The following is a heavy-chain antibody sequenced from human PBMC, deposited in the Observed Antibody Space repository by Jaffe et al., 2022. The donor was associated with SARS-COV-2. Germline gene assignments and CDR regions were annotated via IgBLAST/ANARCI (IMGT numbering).Heavy chain of an antibody. J-gene: IGHJ4*02. CDR2: IYYSGST. CDR3: ARSRSGYYGSGSYLLFDY. V-gene: IGHV4-39*01. D-gene: IGHD3-10*01. CDR1: GGSISSSSYY. Sequence: QLQLQESGPGLVKPSETLSLTCTVSGGSISSSSYYWGWIRQPPGKGLEWIGSIYYSGSTYYNPSLKSRVTISVDTSKNQFSLKLSSVTAADTAVYYCARSRSGYYGSGSYLLFDYWGQGTLVTVSS.